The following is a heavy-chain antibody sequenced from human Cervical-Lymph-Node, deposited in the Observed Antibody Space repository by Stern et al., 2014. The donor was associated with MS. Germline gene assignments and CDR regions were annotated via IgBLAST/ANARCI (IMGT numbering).Heavy chain of an antibody. J-gene: IGHJ4*02. CDR3: ARDFVGYYYDSSGYYAFDY. CDR2: INPSGGST. CDR1: GYTFTSYY. V-gene: IGHV1-46*01. D-gene: IGHD3-22*01. Sequence: VQLVQSGAEVKKPGASVKVSCKASGYTFTSYYMHWVRQAPGQGLEWMGIINPSGGSTSSAQKFQGRVTMTRDTSTSTVYMELSSLRSEDTAVYYCARDFVGYYYDSSGYYAFDYWGQGTLVTVSS.